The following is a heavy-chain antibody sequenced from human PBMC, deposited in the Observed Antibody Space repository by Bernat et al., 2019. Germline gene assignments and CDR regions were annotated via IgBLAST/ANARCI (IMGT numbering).Heavy chain of an antibody. V-gene: IGHV3-9*01. CDR2: INWNGANI. D-gene: IGHD5-18*01. J-gene: IGHJ4*02. CDR1: AFTFEDYA. Sequence: EVQLVESWGGLLQPARSLRLPCSAFAFTFEDYAMPWVRQAPGKGLGWVSTINWNGANIIYADSVKGRFTISRDNAKNSLYLQMNSLRAEDTAFYYCARDISDTSTTIDYWGQGTLVTVSS. CDR3: ARDISDTSTTIDY.